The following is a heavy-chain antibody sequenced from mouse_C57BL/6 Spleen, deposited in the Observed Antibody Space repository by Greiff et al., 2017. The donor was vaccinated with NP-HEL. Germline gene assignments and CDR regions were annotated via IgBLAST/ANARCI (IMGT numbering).Heavy chain of an antibody. Sequence: EVMLVESGGGLVKPGGSLKLSCAASGFTFSDYGMHWVRQAPEKGLEWVAYISSGSSTIYYVDTVKGRFTISRDNAKNTLFLQMTSLRSEDTAMYYCARPGYDGVYYYAMDYWGQGTSVTVSS. CDR3: ARPGYDGVYYYAMDY. CDR1: GFTFSDYG. V-gene: IGHV5-17*01. J-gene: IGHJ4*01. CDR2: ISSGSSTI. D-gene: IGHD2-2*01.